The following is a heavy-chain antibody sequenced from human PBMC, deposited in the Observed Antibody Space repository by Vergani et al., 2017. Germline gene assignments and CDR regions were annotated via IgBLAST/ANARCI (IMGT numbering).Heavy chain of an antibody. CDR3: ASGEYYSGSTSHFRGRYFDV. CDR2: IYNSGNG. V-gene: IGHV4-39*01. D-gene: IGHD3-10*01. Sequence: QMQLQESGPGLVKASETLSPICTVSGDSIISRSYYWGWIRQPPGKGLEWIGSIYNSGNGDSSSSLKSRVTISADSSKNQFSLRLSSVTAADTAVYYCASGEYYSGSTSHFRGRYFDVWGRGTLVTVPS. J-gene: IGHJ2*01. CDR1: GDSIISRSYY.